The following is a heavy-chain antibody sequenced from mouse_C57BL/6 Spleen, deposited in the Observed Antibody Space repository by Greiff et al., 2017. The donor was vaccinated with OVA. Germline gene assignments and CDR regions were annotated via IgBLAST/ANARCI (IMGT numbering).Heavy chain of an antibody. D-gene: IGHD1-1*01. CDR2: IWSGGST. J-gene: IGHJ1*03. V-gene: IGHV2-2*01. CDR1: GFSLTSYG. Sequence: QVQLQQSGPGLVQPSQSLSITCTVSGFSLTSYGVHWVRQSPGKGLEWLGVIWSGGSTDYNAAFISRLSISKDNSKSQVFFKMNSLQVDDTAIYYCAREYYGWYFDVWGTGTTVTVSS. CDR3: AREYYGWYFDV.